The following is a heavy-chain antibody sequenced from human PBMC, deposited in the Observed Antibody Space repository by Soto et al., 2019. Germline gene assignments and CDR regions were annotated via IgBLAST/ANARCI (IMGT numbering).Heavy chain of an antibody. CDR3: ARPKVGANILDY. Sequence: SETLSLTCTVSGDSISSYCWSWIRQPPGKGLEWIGFISYTGDTNYNPSLKSRVTISVDTSKNQFSLKLTSVTTADAAVYYCARPKVGANILDYWGQGTLVTVSS. CDR1: GDSISSYC. J-gene: IGHJ4*02. CDR2: ISYTGDT. D-gene: IGHD1-26*01. V-gene: IGHV4-59*01.